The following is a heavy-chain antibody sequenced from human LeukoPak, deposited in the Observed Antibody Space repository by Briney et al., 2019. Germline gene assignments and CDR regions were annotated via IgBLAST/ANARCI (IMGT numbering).Heavy chain of an antibody. CDR3: ARDSPDGYTHGHYYYNIDV. J-gene: IGHJ6*03. D-gene: IGHD5-18*01. Sequence: SETLSLTCTVSGGSISSHYWSWIRQPPGKGLEWIGYIYHSGSTNYNPSLTSRITMSVDTSKNQFSLRLSSVTAADTAVYYCARDSPDGYTHGHYYYNIDVWGKGTTVTVSS. V-gene: IGHV4-59*11. CDR2: IYHSGST. CDR1: GGSISSHY.